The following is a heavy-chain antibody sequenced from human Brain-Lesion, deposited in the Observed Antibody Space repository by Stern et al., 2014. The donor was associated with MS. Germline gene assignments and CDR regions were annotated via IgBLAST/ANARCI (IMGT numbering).Heavy chain of an antibody. V-gene: IGHV1-24*01. Sequence: QLVQSGAEVKKPGASVKVSCKVSGYTLTELSMHWVRQAPRKGLEWMGGFDPEDGETIYAQKFQGRVTMKEDTSTDTAYMELSSLRSEDTAVYYCATLSPGAGGNYYRHFDYWGQGTLVTVSS. D-gene: IGHD1-26*01. CDR2: FDPEDGET. J-gene: IGHJ4*02. CDR1: GYTLTELS. CDR3: ATLSPGAGGNYYRHFDY.